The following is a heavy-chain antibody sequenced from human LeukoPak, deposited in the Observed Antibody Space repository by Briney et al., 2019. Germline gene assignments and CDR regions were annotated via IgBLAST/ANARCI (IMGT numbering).Heavy chain of an antibody. D-gene: IGHD3-22*01. CDR3: ARESRITMIVVVTITFDYGMDV. Sequence: ASVKVSCKAPGGTFSSYAISWVRQAPGQGREWMGRIIPILGITNYAQKFQGRVTITADKSTSTAYMELTSLRSEDTAVYYCARESRITMIVVVTITFDYGMDVWGQGTTVTVSS. CDR1: GGTFSSYA. J-gene: IGHJ6*02. V-gene: IGHV1-69*04. CDR2: IIPILGIT.